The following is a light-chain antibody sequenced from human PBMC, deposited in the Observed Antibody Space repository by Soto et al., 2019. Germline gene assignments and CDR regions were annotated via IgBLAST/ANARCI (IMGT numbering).Light chain of an antibody. CDR3: QQSYTAPAT. CDR1: PSISSY. V-gene: IGKV1-39*01. J-gene: IGKJ5*01. CDR2: AAS. Sequence: DIQMTQSPSSLSASVGDRVTITCRASPSISSYLNWYQQKPGKAPTLLIYAASNLQSGVPSRFSGSGSGTDVTLSMSSLQPQDFVTYYCQQSYTAPATFGQGTRLQIK.